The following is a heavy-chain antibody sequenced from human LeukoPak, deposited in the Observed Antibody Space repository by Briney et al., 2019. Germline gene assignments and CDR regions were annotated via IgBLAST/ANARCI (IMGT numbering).Heavy chain of an antibody. D-gene: IGHD5-18*01. CDR3: AKRIQSAMATGY. J-gene: IGHJ4*02. Sequence: GGSLRLSCAASGFTFTNSALSWVRQAPGKGLQWVSDISGSGGSAYYADSVKGRFTISRDNSKNTLYLQMNSLRAEDTAVYYCAKRIQSAMATGYWGQGTLVTVSS. CDR2: ISGSGGSA. V-gene: IGHV3-23*01. CDR1: GFTFTNSA.